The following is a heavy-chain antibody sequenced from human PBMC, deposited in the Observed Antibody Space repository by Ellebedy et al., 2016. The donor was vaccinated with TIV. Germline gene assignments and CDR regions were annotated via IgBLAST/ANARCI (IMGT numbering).Heavy chain of an antibody. CDR2: ISHTGSRT. D-gene: IGHD6-19*01. Sequence: PGGSLRLSCAASGFTFSSYAMSWVRQAPGKGLEWVSTISHTGSRTYYANSVEGRFIISRDNSKSTLYLKMNSLRAEDTAVYYCAKGRGGGSDSSAPRYYFDSWGLGTLVTVSS. CDR1: GFTFSSYA. CDR3: AKGRGGGSDSSAPRYYFDS. V-gene: IGHV3-23*01. J-gene: IGHJ4*02.